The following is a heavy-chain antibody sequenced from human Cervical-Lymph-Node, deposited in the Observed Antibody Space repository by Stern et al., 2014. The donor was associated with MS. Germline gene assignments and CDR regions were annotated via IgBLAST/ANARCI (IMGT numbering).Heavy chain of an antibody. Sequence: VHLVESGGGVVQPGKSLRLSCAASGFTFSSYGMHWVRQAPGKGLEWVALAWYDGSTAYYTNSVKGRFTISRDNSKNTLSLQMNSLTAEDTAVYYCARGHIPYAYNYLFDYWGQGTLVTVSS. J-gene: IGHJ4*02. D-gene: IGHD5-24*01. CDR1: GFTFSSYG. V-gene: IGHV3-33*01. CDR3: ARGHIPYAYNYLFDY. CDR2: AWYDGSTA.